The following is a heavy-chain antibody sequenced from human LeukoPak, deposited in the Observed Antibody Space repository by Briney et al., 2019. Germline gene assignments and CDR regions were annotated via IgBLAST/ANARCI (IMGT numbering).Heavy chain of an antibody. Sequence: GGSLRLSCAASGFTFDNSAMHWVRQPPGKGLEWVSGISWSSGTVAYADSVKGRFTISRDNAKNSLYLQMNNLRTEDTALYYCARRTNNVMCFDYWGQGTLVTVSS. CDR1: GFTFDNSA. J-gene: IGHJ4*02. V-gene: IGHV3-9*01. CDR2: ISWSSGTV. D-gene: IGHD2-21*01. CDR3: ARRTNNVMCFDY.